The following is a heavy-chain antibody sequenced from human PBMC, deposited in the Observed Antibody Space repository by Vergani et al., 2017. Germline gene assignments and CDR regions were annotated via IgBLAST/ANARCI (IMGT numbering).Heavy chain of an antibody. Sequence: EVQLVESGEGLVQPGGSLRLSCAASGFTFSSYAMHWVRQAPGKGLEYVSAISSNGGSTYYADSVKGRFTISRDNSKNTLYLQMGSLRAEDMAVYYCARVMVTYYYFYGMDVWGQGTTVTVSS. CDR2: ISSNGGST. CDR3: ARVMVTYYYFYGMDV. D-gene: IGHD2-8*01. CDR1: GFTFSSYA. V-gene: IGHV3-64*02. J-gene: IGHJ6*02.